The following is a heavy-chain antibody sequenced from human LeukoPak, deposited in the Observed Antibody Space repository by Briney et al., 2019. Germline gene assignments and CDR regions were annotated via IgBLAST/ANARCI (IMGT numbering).Heavy chain of an antibody. CDR1: GFTFSSYW. D-gene: IGHD5-18*01. CDR2: INSDGSST. V-gene: IGHV3-74*01. J-gene: IGHJ4*02. CDR3: ARDRRGYSYGLFDY. Sequence: GGSLRLSCAASGFTFSSYWMHWVRQAPGKGLVWVSRINSDGSSTSYADSVKDRFTISRDNAKNTLYLQMNSLRAEDTAVYYCARDRRGYSYGLFDYWGQGTLVTVSS.